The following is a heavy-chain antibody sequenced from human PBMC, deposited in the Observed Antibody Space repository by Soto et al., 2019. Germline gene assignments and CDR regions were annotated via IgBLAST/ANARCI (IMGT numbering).Heavy chain of an antibody. J-gene: IGHJ6*02. D-gene: IGHD3-9*01. V-gene: IGHV3-33*01. CDR1: GFTFSSYG. CDR2: IWYDGSNK. Sequence: PGGSLRLSCAASGFTFSSYGMHWVRQAPGKGLEWVAVIWYDGSNKYYADSVKGRFTISRDNSKNTLYLQMNSLRAEDTAVYYCARDKEYYDILTGYYGGEYYYYGMDVRGQGTTVTVSS. CDR3: ARDKEYYDILTGYYGGEYYYYGMDV.